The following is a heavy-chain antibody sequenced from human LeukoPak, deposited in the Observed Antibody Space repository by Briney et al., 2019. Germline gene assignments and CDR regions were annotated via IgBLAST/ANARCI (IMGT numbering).Heavy chain of an antibody. CDR2: IYYSGST. J-gene: IGHJ5*02. CDR1: GGSISSSSYY. Sequence: KPSETLSLTCTVSGGSISSSSYYWGWIRQPPGKGLEGIGSIYYSGSTYYNPSLKSRVTISVDTSKNQFSLKLSSVTAADTAVYYCAPQRITMVRGVPKNWFDPWGQGTLVTVSS. D-gene: IGHD3-10*01. V-gene: IGHV4-39*01. CDR3: APQRITMVRGVPKNWFDP.